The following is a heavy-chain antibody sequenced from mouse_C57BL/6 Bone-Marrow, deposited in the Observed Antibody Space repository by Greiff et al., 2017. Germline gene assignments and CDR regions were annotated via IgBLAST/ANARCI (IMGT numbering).Heavy chain of an antibody. CDR2: IDPSDSET. V-gene: IGHV1-52*01. D-gene: IGHD2-4*01. J-gene: IGHJ3*01. Sequence: QVQLQQPGAELVRPGSSVKLSCKASGYTFTSYWMHWVKQRPIQGLEWIGNIDPSDSETHYNQKFKGKATLTVDTSSSTAYMQLSSLTSEDSAVYYCARTYYDYEGFAYWGQGTLVTVSA. CDR1: GYTFTSYW. CDR3: ARTYYDYEGFAY.